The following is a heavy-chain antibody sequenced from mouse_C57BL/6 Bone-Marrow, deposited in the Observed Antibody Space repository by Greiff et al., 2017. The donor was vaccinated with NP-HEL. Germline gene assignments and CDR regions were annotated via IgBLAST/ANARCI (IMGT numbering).Heavy chain of an antibody. CDR3: ARHDYYGFAY. CDR1: GFTFSSYG. CDR2: ISSGGSYT. V-gene: IGHV5-6*02. J-gene: IGHJ3*01. D-gene: IGHD1-1*01. Sequence: DVMLVESGGDLVKPGGSLKLSCAASGFTFSSYGMSWVRQTPDNRLEWVATISSGGSYTSYTESVKGRFTISRDNAKNTLYLQMSSLKSEDTAMYYCARHDYYGFAYWGQGTLVTVSA.